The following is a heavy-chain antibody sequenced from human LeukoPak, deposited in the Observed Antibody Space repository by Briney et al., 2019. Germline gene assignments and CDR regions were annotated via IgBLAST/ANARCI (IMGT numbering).Heavy chain of an antibody. CDR1: GFNFITDG. CDR3: VKDIQVSH. V-gene: IGHV3-23*01. J-gene: IGHJ3*01. Sequence: GGSLRLSCAASGFNFITDGMPWVRQAPGKGLEWVSLIGSSGGSTYYADSVKGRFTISRDNSNHTLSLQMNSLRVEDTAIYYYVKDIQVSHWGQGTMVTVSS. CDR2: IGSSGGST. D-gene: IGHD5/OR15-5a*01.